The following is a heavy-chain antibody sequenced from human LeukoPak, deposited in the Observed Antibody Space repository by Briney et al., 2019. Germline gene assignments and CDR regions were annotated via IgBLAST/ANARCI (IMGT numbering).Heavy chain of an antibody. V-gene: IGHV4-34*01. Sequence: GSLRLSCAASGFTFSSYEMNWVRQPPGKGLEWIGEMSHSGYPNYNPSLKSRVAISVDTSKNQFSLNLTSVTAADTAVYYCARPRLLYGSGPILVWGQGNLVTVSS. CDR2: MSHSGYP. CDR3: ARPRLLYGSGPILV. CDR1: GFTFSSYE. D-gene: IGHD3-10*01. J-gene: IGHJ4*02.